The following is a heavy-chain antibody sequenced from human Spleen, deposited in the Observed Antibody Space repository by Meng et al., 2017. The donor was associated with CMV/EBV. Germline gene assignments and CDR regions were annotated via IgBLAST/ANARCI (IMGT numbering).Heavy chain of an antibody. CDR3: VCHSHYVTNNFFDP. CDR1: GVSSSTSSYY. D-gene: IGHD3-16*01. Sequence: VSGVSSSTSSYYWGWIRQPPGKGLEWIGSIYYSGTTYYNPSLKSRVTISADTSKNQFSLKLSSVTATDTAIYFCVCHSHYVTNNFFDPWGQGTLVTVSS. CDR2: IYYSGTT. J-gene: IGHJ5*02. V-gene: IGHV4-39*01.